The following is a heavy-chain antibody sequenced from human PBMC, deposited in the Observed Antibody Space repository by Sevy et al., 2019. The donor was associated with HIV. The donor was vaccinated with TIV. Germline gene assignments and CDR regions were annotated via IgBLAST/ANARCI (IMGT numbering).Heavy chain of an antibody. J-gene: IGHJ4*02. CDR1: GYTFTTYD. Sequence: ASVKVSCRTSGYTFTTYDINWVRQATGQGLEWMGWMNPSRGNTGSAQKFQGRLTMTRDTSTSTAYMELSSLESQDTAEYYCARGGGFGELLGLGYWGQGTLVTVSS. CDR2: MNPSRGNT. CDR3: ARGGGFGELLGLGY. V-gene: IGHV1-8*01. D-gene: IGHD3-10*01.